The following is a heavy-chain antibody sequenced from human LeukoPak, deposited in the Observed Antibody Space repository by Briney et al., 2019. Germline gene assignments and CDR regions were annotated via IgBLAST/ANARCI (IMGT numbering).Heavy chain of an antibody. CDR1: GYTFTSYG. CDR2: ISAYNGNT. D-gene: IGHD2-2*01. CDR3: ARQFGEVVPAAQDYYYYYYSMDV. V-gene: IGHV1-18*01. Sequence: ASVKVSCKASGYTFTSYGISWVRQAPGQGLEWMGWISAYNGNTNYAQKLQGRVTMTTDTSTSTAYMELRSLRSDDTAVYYCARQFGEVVPAAQDYYYYYYSMDVCGKGTTVTVSS. J-gene: IGHJ6*03.